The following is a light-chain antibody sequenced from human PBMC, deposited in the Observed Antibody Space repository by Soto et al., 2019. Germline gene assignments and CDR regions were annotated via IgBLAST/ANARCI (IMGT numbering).Light chain of an antibody. CDR2: DVN. CDR3: SSHTSSGTYV. Sequence: QSALTQPASVSGSPGQSIAISCTGTSTDVGSSNYVSWYQQHPGKASKLMIFDVNNRPSGVSDRFSGSKSGNTASLTISGLQAEDEADYYCSSHTSSGTYVFGTGTKLTVL. V-gene: IGLV2-14*01. J-gene: IGLJ1*01. CDR1: STDVGSSNY.